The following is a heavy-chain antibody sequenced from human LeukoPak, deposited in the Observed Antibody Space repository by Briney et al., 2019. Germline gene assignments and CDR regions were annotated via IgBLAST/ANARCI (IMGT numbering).Heavy chain of an antibody. V-gene: IGHV4-4*07. CDR1: GGSISSYY. CDR2: IYTSGST. J-gene: IGHJ4*02. CDR3: ARGPQYSSNWYWDY. D-gene: IGHD6-13*01. Sequence: KPSKTLSLTCTVSGGSISSYYWSWIRQPAGKGLEWIGRIYTSGSTNYNPSLKGRVTMSVDTSKNQFSLRLSSVTAADTAVYYCARGPQYSSNWYWDYWGQGTLVTVSS.